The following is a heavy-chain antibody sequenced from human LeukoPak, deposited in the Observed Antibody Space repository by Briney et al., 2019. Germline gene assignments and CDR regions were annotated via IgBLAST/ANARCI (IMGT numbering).Heavy chain of an antibody. CDR3: ARGTGAKRYYFDF. Sequence: GGSLRLSCKTSGFDLSNYNMHWVRQAPGKGLEWVTVIWYDGSSRYSADSVKGRISISRDTSENTVSLQINNVKVDDTATYFCARGTGAKRYYFDFWGRGVRVTVSS. V-gene: IGHV3-33*01. CDR1: GFDLSNYN. J-gene: IGHJ4*02. CDR2: IWYDGSSR.